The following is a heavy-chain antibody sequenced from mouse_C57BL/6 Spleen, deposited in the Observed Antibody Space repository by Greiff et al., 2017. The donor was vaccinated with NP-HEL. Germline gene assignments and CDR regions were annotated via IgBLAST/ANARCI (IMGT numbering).Heavy chain of an antibody. CDR3: ARRAYYDYDDDDWDYYAMDY. CDR1: GFTFSDYG. V-gene: IGHV5-17*01. J-gene: IGHJ4*01. D-gene: IGHD2-4*01. Sequence: EVMLVESGGGLVKPGGSLKLSCAASGFTFSDYGMHWVRQAPEKGLEWVAYISSGSSTIYYADTVKGRFTISRDNAKNTLFLQMTSLRSEDTAMYYCARRAYYDYDDDDWDYYAMDYWGQGTSVTVSS. CDR2: ISSGSSTI.